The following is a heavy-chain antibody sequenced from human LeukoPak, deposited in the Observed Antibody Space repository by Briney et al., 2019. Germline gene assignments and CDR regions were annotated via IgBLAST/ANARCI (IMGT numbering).Heavy chain of an antibody. D-gene: IGHD6-19*01. CDR3: ARVSTTVAGSDYLDY. CDR1: GFTFSDHF. CDR2: IRKRPNSYTT. V-gene: IGHV3-72*01. Sequence: GGSLRLSCAASGFTFSDHFMDWVRQAPGKGLEWVGRIRKRPNSYTTEYAASVQGRFAISRDDSKNSLYLQMNSLKTEDTAVYYCARVSTTVAGSDYLDYWGQGTQATISS. J-gene: IGHJ4*02.